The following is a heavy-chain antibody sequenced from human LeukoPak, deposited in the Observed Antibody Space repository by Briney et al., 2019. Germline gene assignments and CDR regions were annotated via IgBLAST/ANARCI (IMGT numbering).Heavy chain of an antibody. CDR2: IYISGST. CDR1: GGSISSYY. V-gene: IGHV4-4*07. J-gene: IGHJ4*02. D-gene: IGHD3-22*01. Sequence: PSETLSLTCTVSGGSISSYYWSWIRQPAGKGLEWIGRIYISGSTNYNPSLKSRVTISIDTSKNQFSLKLSSVTAADTAVYYCARGTTYNQYYYDSSAYYSFDYRGQGTLVTVSS. CDR3: ARGTTYNQYYYDSSAYYSFDY.